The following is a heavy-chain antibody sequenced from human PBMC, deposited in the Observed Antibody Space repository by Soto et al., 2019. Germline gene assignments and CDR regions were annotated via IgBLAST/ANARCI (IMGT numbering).Heavy chain of an antibody. CDR3: ALTDLDYGQLAGTPRVSGY. CDR2: ISGSGGST. D-gene: IGHD4-17*01. CDR1: GFTFSSYA. Sequence: GGSLRLSCAASGFTFSSYAMSWVRQAPGKGLEWVSAISGSGGSTYYADSVKGRFTISRDNSKNTLYLQMNSQRAEDTAVYYCALTDLDYGQLAGTPRVSGYWGQGTLVTVSS. J-gene: IGHJ4*02. V-gene: IGHV3-23*01.